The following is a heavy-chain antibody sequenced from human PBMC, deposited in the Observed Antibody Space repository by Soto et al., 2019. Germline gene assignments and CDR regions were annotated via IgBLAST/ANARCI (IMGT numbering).Heavy chain of an antibody. J-gene: IGHJ4*02. D-gene: IGHD5-12*01. V-gene: IGHV4-59*08. CDR2: IYYSGST. CDR3: ARRGFYSGYDTYENYFDY. CDR1: GGSISSYY. Sequence: SETLSLTCTVSGGSISSYYWSWIRQPPGKGLEWIGYIYYSGSTNYNPSLKSRVTISVDTSKNQFSLKLSSVTAADTAVYYCARRGFYSGYDTYENYFDYWGQGTLVTVSS.